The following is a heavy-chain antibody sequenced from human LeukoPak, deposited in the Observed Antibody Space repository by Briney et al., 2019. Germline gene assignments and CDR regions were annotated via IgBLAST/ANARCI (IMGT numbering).Heavy chain of an antibody. CDR3: ARMVSGGYSFDY. V-gene: IGHV1-18*01. CDR2: ISAFNGNT. J-gene: IGHJ4*02. CDR1: GYTMTSYS. D-gene: IGHD3-22*01. Sequence: GASVKVSCKASGYTMTSYSPSWVRQPPGQGLEWMVWISAFNGNTNHAQKFQGRVTMTTDTSTSTAYMELRSLTSDDTAVYYCARMVSGGYSFDYWGQGNLVTVSS.